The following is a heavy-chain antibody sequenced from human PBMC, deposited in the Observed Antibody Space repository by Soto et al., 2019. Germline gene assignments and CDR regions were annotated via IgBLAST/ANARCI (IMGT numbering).Heavy chain of an antibody. D-gene: IGHD4-17*01. CDR3: ARDWADYGDYAQLPGY. J-gene: IGHJ4*02. Sequence: QVQLVESGGGVVQPGRSLRLSCAASGFTFSSYGMHWVRQAPGKGLEWVAVIWYDGSNKYYADSVKGRFTISRDNSKNTLYLQMNSLRAEDTAVYYCARDWADYGDYAQLPGYWGQGTLVTVSS. CDR2: IWYDGSNK. CDR1: GFTFSSYG. V-gene: IGHV3-33*01.